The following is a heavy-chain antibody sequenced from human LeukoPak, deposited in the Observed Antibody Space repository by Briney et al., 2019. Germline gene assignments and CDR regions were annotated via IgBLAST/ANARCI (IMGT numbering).Heavy chain of an antibody. Sequence: SETLSLTCTVSGGSISSYYWSWIRQPAGKGLEWIGRIYTSGSTNYNPSLKSRVTMSVDTSKNQFSLKLSSVTAADTAVYYCARWRITMVRGGQYYYYYGMDVWGQGTTVTVSS. CDR2: IYTSGST. V-gene: IGHV4-4*07. J-gene: IGHJ6*02. CDR3: ARWRITMVRGGQYYYYYGMDV. D-gene: IGHD3-10*01. CDR1: GGSISSYY.